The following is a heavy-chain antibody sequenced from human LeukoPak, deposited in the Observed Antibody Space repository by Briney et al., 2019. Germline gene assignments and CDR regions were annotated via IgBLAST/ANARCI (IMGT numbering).Heavy chain of an antibody. CDR2: INPNSGGT. J-gene: IGHJ4*02. Sequence: ASVKVSCKASGYTFTAYYMHWVRQASGQGLQWMGWINPNSGGTNYAQNFQGRVTMTRDTSISTAYMDLNRLRSDDTAVYYCARGDYGDPPLNYWGQGTLVTVSS. CDR3: ARGDYGDPPLNY. D-gene: IGHD4-17*01. CDR1: GYTFTAYY. V-gene: IGHV1-2*02.